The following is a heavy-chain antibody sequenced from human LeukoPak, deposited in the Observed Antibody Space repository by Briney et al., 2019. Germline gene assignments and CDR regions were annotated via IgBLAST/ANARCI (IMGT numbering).Heavy chain of an antibody. V-gene: IGHV4-31*03. CDR2: IYYSGST. J-gene: IGHJ4*02. Sequence: SQTLSLTCTVSGGSISSGGYYWSWIRQHPGKSLEWIGYIYYSGSTYYNPSLKSRVTISVDTSKNQFSLKLSSVTAADTAVYYCASMLSWGSIFLDYWGQGTLVTVSS. CDR3: ASMLSWGSIFLDY. D-gene: IGHD3-3*01. CDR1: GGSISSGGYY.